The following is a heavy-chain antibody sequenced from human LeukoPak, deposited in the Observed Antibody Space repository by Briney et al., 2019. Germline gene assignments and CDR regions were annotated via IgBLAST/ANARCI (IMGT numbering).Heavy chain of an antibody. D-gene: IGHD3-10*01. CDR1: GGSISSSSYY. CDR2: IYYSGST. Sequence: SETLSLTCTVSGGSISSSSYYWGWIRQPPGKGLEWIGSIYYSGSTYYNPSLKSRVTISVDTSKNQFSLKLSSVTAADTAVYYCARNAGSYYKPVGPYYYYYYMDVWGKGTTVTISS. CDR3: ARNAGSYYKPVGPYYYYYYMDV. J-gene: IGHJ6*03. V-gene: IGHV4-39*07.